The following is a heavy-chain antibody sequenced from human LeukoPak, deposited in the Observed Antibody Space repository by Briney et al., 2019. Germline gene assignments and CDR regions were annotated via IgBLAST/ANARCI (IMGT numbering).Heavy chain of an antibody. D-gene: IGHD2-2*01. CDR1: GFTFSSYA. CDR3: AIGPNIVVVPAAGPRYYYGMDV. J-gene: IGHJ6*02. V-gene: IGHV3-30-3*01. CDR2: ISYDGSNK. Sequence: PGGSLRLSCAASGFTFSSYAMHWVRQAPGKGLEWVAVISYDGSNKYYAGSVKGRFTISRDNSKNTLYMQMNSLRAEDTSAYDSAIGPNIVVVPAAGPRYYYGMDVWGQGTTVTVSS.